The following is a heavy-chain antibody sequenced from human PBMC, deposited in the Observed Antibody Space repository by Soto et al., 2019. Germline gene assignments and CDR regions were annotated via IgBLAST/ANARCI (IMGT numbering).Heavy chain of an antibody. CDR3: ANGLQLWLRPAQPFGY. D-gene: IGHD5-18*01. J-gene: IGHJ4*02. V-gene: IGHV3-23*01. CDR1: GFTFSSYA. CDR2: ISGSGGST. Sequence: GGSLRLSCAASGFTFSSYAMSWVRQAPGKGLEWVSAISGSGGSTYYADSVKGRFTISRDNSKNTLYLQMNSLRAEDTAVYYCANGLQLWLRPAQPFGYWGQGTLVTVSS.